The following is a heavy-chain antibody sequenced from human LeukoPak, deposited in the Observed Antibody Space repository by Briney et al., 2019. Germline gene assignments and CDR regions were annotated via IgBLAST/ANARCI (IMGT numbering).Heavy chain of an antibody. V-gene: IGHV3-7*01. CDR1: GFTFSSYW. CDR2: IKGDGSEK. CDR3: ARHDGFQLYYYYYYMDV. Sequence: GGSLRLSCAVSGFTFSSYWMTWVRQAPGKGLEWVGNIKGDGSEKYYVDSVKGRFTISRDNAKNSLYLQMNSLRAEDTAVYYCARHDGFQLYYYYYYMDVWGKGTTVTISS. J-gene: IGHJ6*03. D-gene: IGHD5-24*01.